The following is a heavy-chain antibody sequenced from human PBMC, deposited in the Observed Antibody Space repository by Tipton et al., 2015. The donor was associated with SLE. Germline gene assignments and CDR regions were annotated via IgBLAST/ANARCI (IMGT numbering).Heavy chain of an antibody. CDR2: IYPGDSDT. D-gene: IGHD6-19*01. V-gene: IGHV5-51*01. CDR1: GYRFTSHW. CDR3: ARPPSYSSGWYYFDY. J-gene: IGHJ4*02. Sequence: QLVQSGAEVKEPGESLKISCKGSGYRFTSHWIAWVRQMPGKGLEWMGTIYPGDSDTRYSPSFQGQVTISAGKSISTAYLQWSSLKASDTAMYYCARPPSYSSGWYYFDYWGQGTLVTVSS.